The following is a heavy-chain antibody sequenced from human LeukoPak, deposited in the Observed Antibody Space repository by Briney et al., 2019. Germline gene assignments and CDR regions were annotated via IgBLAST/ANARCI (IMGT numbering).Heavy chain of an antibody. J-gene: IGHJ4*02. D-gene: IGHD2-2*01. CDR1: GFTFSGYW. CDR3: FRLVAVPDAYFDY. V-gene: IGHV3-74*01. Sequence: GGSLRLSCAASGFTFSGYWMHWVRQAPGKGLVWVSRINSDGYSTTYADSVKGRFTISRDNAKNTLFLHMNGLRAEDTAVYYCFRLVAVPDAYFDYWGQGTLVTVSS. CDR2: INSDGYST.